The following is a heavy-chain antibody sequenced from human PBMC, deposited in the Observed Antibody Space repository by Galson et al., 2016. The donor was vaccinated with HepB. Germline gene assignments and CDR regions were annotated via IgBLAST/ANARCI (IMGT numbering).Heavy chain of an antibody. CDR1: GFTFSGYT. D-gene: IGHD5-18*01. V-gene: IGHV3-21*01. Sequence: SLRLSCAASGFTFSGYTMNWVRQAPGKGLEWVSSISSTSTFIYHTDSVKGRFTNSRDNAGNSLFLQMNSLRAEDTAVYYCARHYPYSFGTYYGVDVWGQGTTVTVSS. CDR2: ISSTSTFI. CDR3: ARHYPYSFGTYYGVDV. J-gene: IGHJ6*02.